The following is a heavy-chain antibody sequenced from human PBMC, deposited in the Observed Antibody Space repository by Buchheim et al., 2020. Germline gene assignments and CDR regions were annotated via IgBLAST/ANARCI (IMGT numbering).Heavy chain of an antibody. CDR2: ISYDGSNK. V-gene: IGHV3-30-3*01. CDR3: ARDTQLYSSGSGAFDI. J-gene: IGHJ3*02. Sequence: QVQLVESGGGVVQPGRSLRLSCAASGFTFSSYAMHWVRQAPGKGLEWVAVISYDGSNKYYADSVKGRFTISRDNSKTTLYLQMNSLRAEDTAVYYCARDTQLYSSGSGAFDIWGQGT. D-gene: IGHD6-19*01. CDR1: GFTFSSYA.